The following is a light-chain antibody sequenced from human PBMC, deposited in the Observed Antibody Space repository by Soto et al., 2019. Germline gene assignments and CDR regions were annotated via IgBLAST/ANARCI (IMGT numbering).Light chain of an antibody. Sequence: EIVMTQSPATLSVSPGEGATVSCRASQSVSSSYLAWYQQKPGQAPRLLIYGASSRATGIPDRFSGSGSGTDFTLTISRLEPEDFAVYYCQQYGSSPPTFGQGTKVDI. CDR2: GAS. J-gene: IGKJ1*01. CDR3: QQYGSSPPT. CDR1: QSVSSSY. V-gene: IGKV3-20*01.